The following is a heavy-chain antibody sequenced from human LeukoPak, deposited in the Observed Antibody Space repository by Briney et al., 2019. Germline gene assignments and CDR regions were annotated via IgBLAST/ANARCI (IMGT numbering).Heavy chain of an antibody. CDR3: ANIRLAVVPAAGYFDY. V-gene: IGHV2-5*01. D-gene: IGHD2-2*01. CDR1: GFSLSTRPAG. J-gene: IGHJ4*02. CDR2: IYWNDDK. Sequence: SGPTLMKPTPTLTLTCTVSGFSLSTRPAGEGWIRHPPRKSLEELAVIYWNDDKRYSPSLQRRLPVTKDASKNEVVLTMTTVDPVDTATYYCANIRLAVVPAAGYFDYWGQGTLVTVSS.